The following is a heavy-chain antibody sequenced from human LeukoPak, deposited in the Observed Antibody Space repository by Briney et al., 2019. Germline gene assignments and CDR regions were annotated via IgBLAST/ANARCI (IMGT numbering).Heavy chain of an antibody. Sequence: PSETLSLTCSVSGGSISRSSYYWGWIRQPPGKGLEWIGSIYYSGSTNYNPSLKSRVTMSVDTSKNQFSLKLSSVTAADTAVYYCARDQVERYSSGWNWYFDLWGRGTLVTVSS. CDR1: GGSISRSSYY. D-gene: IGHD6-19*01. CDR3: ARDQVERYSSGWNWYFDL. J-gene: IGHJ2*01. V-gene: IGHV4-39*07. CDR2: IYYSGST.